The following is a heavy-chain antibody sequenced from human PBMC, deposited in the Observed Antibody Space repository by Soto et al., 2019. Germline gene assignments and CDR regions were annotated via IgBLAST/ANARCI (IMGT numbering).Heavy chain of an antibody. V-gene: IGHV1-69*13. Sequence: GASVKVSFKASGGTFSSYAISWVRQAPGQGLEWMGGIIPIFGTANYAQKFQGRVTITADESTSTAYMELSSLRSEDTAVYYCARDRVGQLLDYYYYGMDVWGQGTTVTVSS. CDR2: IIPIFGTA. CDR1: GGTFSSYA. D-gene: IGHD6-6*01. J-gene: IGHJ6*02. CDR3: ARDRVGQLLDYYYYGMDV.